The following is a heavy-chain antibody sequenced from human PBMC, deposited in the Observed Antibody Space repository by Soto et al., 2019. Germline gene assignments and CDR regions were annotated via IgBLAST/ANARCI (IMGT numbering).Heavy chain of an antibody. CDR3: ARGPRYFDWFLLAFDY. CDR1: GGSFSGYY. CDR2: INHSGST. Sequence: QVQLQQWGAGLLKPSETLSLTCAVYGGSFSGYYWSWIRQPPGKGLEWIGEINHSGSTNYNPSLKSRVTISVDTSKNQFYLKLSSVTAADTAVYYCARGPRYFDWFLLAFDYWGQGTLVTVSS. J-gene: IGHJ4*02. V-gene: IGHV4-34*01. D-gene: IGHD3-9*01.